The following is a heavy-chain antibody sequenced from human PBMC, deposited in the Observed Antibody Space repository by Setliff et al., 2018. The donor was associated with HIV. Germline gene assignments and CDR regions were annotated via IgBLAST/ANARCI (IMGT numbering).Heavy chain of an antibody. J-gene: IGHJ6*03. CDR2: ITHSGST. D-gene: IGHD6-19*01. V-gene: IGHV4-34*01. CDR1: GGSFSGYY. CDR3: AKGVAGLQYYYYYMDV. Sequence: SLTCAVYGGSFSGYYWTWIRQPPGKGLEWIGEITHSGSTNYNPSLETRVTISVDTSKNQFSLKLSSVTAAGTAVYYCAKGVAGLQYYYYYMDVWGKGTTVTVSS.